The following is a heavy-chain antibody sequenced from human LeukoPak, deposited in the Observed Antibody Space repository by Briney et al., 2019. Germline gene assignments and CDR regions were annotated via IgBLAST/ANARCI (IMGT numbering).Heavy chain of an antibody. CDR1: GDSFSSGSYY. CDR3: ARLSIVGATSSYYMDV. CDR2: INYSGTT. Sequence: SETLSLTCSVSGDSFSSGSYYWGWIRQPPGKGLEWIGSINYSGTTYYNPSLKSRVTISVDTSKNQFSLRLSSVTVADTALYYCARLSIVGATSSYYMDVWGKGTTVSVSS. J-gene: IGHJ6*03. V-gene: IGHV4-39*01. D-gene: IGHD1-26*01.